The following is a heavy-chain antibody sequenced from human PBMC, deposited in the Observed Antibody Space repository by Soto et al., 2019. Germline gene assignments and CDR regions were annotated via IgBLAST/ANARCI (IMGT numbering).Heavy chain of an antibody. Sequence: QVQLQESGPGLVKPSETLSLTCTVSGGSISGYYWSWIRQPPGKGLEWIGYMYNTGSTVYNPSFKSRVTKSVDTSKNQFSLKLKSVTAADTAVYYCARDLWGYCGTDCYPLDVWGQGTTVTVSS. CDR1: GGSISGYY. J-gene: IGHJ6*02. CDR3: ARDLWGYCGTDCYPLDV. V-gene: IGHV4-59*01. CDR2: MYNTGST. D-gene: IGHD2-21*02.